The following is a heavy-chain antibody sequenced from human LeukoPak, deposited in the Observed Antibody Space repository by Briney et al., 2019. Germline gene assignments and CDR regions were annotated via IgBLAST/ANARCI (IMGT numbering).Heavy chain of an antibody. V-gene: IGHV1-69*05. J-gene: IGHJ4*02. CDR2: IITMFGTA. D-gene: IGHD5-12*01. CDR3: ARVRYSCYDSDY. Sequence: XQXLXXMGSIITMFGTANYAQKFQGRVTITTDESTSTAYMALSSLRSEDTAVYYCARVRYSCYDSDYWGQGTLVTVSS.